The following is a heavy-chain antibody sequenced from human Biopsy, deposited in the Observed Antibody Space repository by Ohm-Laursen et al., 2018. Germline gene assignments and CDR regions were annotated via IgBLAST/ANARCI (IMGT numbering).Heavy chain of an antibody. Sequence: SLRLSCSASGFTFSSYEMNWVRQAPGKGLEWVSYISSSGSTIYYADPVKGRFTISRDNAMNSVYLQMNSLRGEDTAVYYCARAVGIAAAPIDYWGQGTLVTVSS. CDR1: GFTFSSYE. D-gene: IGHD2-15*01. CDR3: ARAVGIAAAPIDY. CDR2: ISSSGSTI. V-gene: IGHV3-48*03. J-gene: IGHJ4*02.